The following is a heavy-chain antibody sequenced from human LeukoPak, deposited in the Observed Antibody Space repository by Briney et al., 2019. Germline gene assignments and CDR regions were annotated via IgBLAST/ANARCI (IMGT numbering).Heavy chain of an antibody. Sequence: SETLSLTCTVSGGSISSSSYYWGWIRQPPGKGLEWIGSTYYSGSTYYNPSLKSRVTISVDTSKNQFSLKLSSVTAADTAVYYCARYGSITMVRGVIASFDYWGQGTLVTVSS. J-gene: IGHJ4*02. CDR3: ARYGSITMVRGVIASFDY. CDR2: TYYSGST. V-gene: IGHV4-39*01. CDR1: GGSISSSSYY. D-gene: IGHD3-10*01.